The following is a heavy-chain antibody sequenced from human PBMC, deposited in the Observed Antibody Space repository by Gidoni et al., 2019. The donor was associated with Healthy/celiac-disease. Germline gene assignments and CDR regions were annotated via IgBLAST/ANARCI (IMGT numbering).Heavy chain of an antibody. CDR3: ARAPYGMDV. V-gene: IGHV3-11*01. Sequence: QVKLLEPGGGLVKPGRSLRLPAAASGFTFSHYYMIWIRQAPGTGPERVAYISSSGSTIYYADSVKGRFTISRDNAKNSLYLQMNGLRAEDTAVYYCARAPYGMDVWGQGTTVTVSS. J-gene: IGHJ6*02. CDR1: GFTFSHYY. CDR2: ISSSGSTI.